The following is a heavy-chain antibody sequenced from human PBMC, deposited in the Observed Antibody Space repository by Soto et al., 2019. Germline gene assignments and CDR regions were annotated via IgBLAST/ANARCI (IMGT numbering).Heavy chain of an antibody. CDR2: ISSTSSYT. V-gene: IGHV3-21*01. CDR1: GFTFSSYA. CDR3: ARDLALAGNY. Sequence: GGSLRLSCAASGFTFSSYALNWVRQTQEKGLEWVSSISSTSSYTHYSDSVKGRFTISRDNANNSLFLQMNSLRAEDTATYYCARDLALAGNYWGQGVLVTVSS. J-gene: IGHJ4*02. D-gene: IGHD6-19*01.